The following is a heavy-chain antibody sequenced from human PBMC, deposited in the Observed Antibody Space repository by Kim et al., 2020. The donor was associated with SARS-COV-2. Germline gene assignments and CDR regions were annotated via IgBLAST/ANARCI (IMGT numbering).Heavy chain of an antibody. J-gene: IGHJ6*01. Sequence: GGSLRLSCAASGFTYSSYGMHLVRQAPGKGLEWVAVISYDGSNKYYADSVKGRFTISRDTSKNTLYLQMNSLRAEDTAVYYCAKNKDIVVVPAHYGMDV. D-gene: IGHD2-2*01. V-gene: IGHV3-30*18. CDR1: GFTYSSYG. CDR3: AKNKDIVVVPAHYGMDV. CDR2: ISYDGSNK.